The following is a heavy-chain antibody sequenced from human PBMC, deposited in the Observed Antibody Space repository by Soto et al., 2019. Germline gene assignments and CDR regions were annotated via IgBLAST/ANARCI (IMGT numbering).Heavy chain of an antibody. J-gene: IGHJ4*02. CDR1: GFTFSTYA. D-gene: IGHD2-15*01. CDR2: SSVSGDST. CDR3: ATRHLPYCSGGTCNPFDF. V-gene: IGHV3-23*01. Sequence: EVQLLESGGGLVQPGGSLRLSCAASGFTFSTYAMNWVRQAPGKGLEWVSTSSVSGDSTYYADSVKGRFAISRDNSKNTLYLQMNSLRAEDTAMYYCATRHLPYCSGGTCNPFDFWGQGALVTVSS.